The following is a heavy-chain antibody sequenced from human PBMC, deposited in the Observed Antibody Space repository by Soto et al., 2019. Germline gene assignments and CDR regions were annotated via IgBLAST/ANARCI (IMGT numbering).Heavy chain of an antibody. CDR3: ARIAGGTTPRAQKPIDY. CDR2: INHSGST. Sequence: SETLSLTCAVYGGSFSGYYWSWIRQPPGKGLEWIGEINHSGSTNYNPSLKSRVTISVDTSKNQFSLKLSSVTAADTAVYYCARIAGGTTPRAQKPIDYWGQGTLVTVSS. V-gene: IGHV4-34*01. J-gene: IGHJ4*02. CDR1: GGSFSGYY. D-gene: IGHD1-7*01.